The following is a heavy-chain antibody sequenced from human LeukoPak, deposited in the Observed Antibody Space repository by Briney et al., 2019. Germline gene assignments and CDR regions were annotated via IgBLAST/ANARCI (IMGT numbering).Heavy chain of an antibody. V-gene: IGHV1-18*01. CDR1: GYTFTSYG. J-gene: IGHJ3*02. CDR2: ISAYNGNT. CDR3: ARGTTIFGVSLSAFDI. Sequence: ASVKVSCKASGYTFTSYGISWVRQAPGQGLEWMGWISAYNGNTNYAQNLQGRVTMTTDTSASTAYMELRSLRSDDTAVYYCARGTTIFGVSLSAFDIWGQGTMVTVSS. D-gene: IGHD3-3*01.